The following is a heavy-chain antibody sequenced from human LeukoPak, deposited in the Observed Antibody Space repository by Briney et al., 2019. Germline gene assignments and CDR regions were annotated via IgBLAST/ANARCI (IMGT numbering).Heavy chain of an antibody. Sequence: PSETLSLTCAVFGGSISSSNWWSWVRQPPGKGLEWIGGIYHSGSTNYNPSLKSRVTISVDKSKNQFSLKLSSVTAADTAVYYCARDSVAAAEDYYYGMDVWGQGTTVTVSS. CDR3: ARDSVAAAEDYYYGMDV. CDR1: GGSISSSNW. CDR2: IYHSGST. J-gene: IGHJ6*02. D-gene: IGHD6-13*01. V-gene: IGHV4-4*02.